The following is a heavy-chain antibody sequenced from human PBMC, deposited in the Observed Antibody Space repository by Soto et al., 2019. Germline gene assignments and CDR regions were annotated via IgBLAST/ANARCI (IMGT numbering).Heavy chain of an antibody. D-gene: IGHD6-13*01. CDR3: ARDFDTSRDDWAYYGMDV. J-gene: IGHJ6*02. Sequence: EVQLVESGGGLVQPGGSLRLSCAASGLTVRNNVMSWVRQAPGKGLEWVSIIYNDGSTFYADSVKGRFTISRDSSENTLYLQLNSLRAEETAVYYCARDFDTSRDDWAYYGMDVWGQGTTVTVSS. CDR2: IYNDGST. CDR1: GLTVRNNV. V-gene: IGHV3-66*01.